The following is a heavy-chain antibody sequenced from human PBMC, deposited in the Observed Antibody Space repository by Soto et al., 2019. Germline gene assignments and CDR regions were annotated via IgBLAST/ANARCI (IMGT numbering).Heavy chain of an antibody. CDR3: AKSNGRGGWPNEQDY. J-gene: IGHJ4*02. Sequence: EVQLLESGGGLVQPGGSLRLSCAASGFTFSSYAMSWVRQAPGKGLEWVSAISGSGGSTYYAASVKGRFTISRDNSKNTLYLQMNSLRAEDTAVYYCAKSNGRGGWPNEQDYWGQGTLVTVSS. CDR2: ISGSGGST. CDR1: GFTFSSYA. V-gene: IGHV3-23*01. D-gene: IGHD6-19*01.